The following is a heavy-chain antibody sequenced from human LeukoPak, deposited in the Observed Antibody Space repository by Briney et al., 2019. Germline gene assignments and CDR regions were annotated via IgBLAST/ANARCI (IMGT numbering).Heavy chain of an antibody. J-gene: IGHJ4*02. V-gene: IGHV1-69*13. Sequence: SVKVSCKASGGTFSSYAISWVRQAPGQGLEWMGGIIPIFGTANYAQKFQGRVTITADESTSTAYMELSGLRSEDTAVYYCARVKGVFMTTVVTYDYWGQGTLVTVSS. CDR3: ARVKGVFMTTVVTYDY. D-gene: IGHD4-23*01. CDR2: IIPIFGTA. CDR1: GGTFSSYA.